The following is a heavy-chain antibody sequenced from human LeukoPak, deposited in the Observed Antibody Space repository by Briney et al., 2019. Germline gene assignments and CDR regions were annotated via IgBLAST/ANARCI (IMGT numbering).Heavy chain of an antibody. CDR2: ISYDGSNK. D-gene: IGHD3-16*01. Sequence: GRSLRLSCAASGFTFSSYAMNWVRQAPGKGLEWVAVISYDGSNKYYADSVKGRFTISRDNSKNTLYLQMNSLRAEDMAVYYCARARIMITFGEVPDAFAIWGQGTMVTVSS. J-gene: IGHJ3*02. CDR3: ARARIMITFGEVPDAFAI. V-gene: IGHV3-30-3*01. CDR1: GFTFSSYA.